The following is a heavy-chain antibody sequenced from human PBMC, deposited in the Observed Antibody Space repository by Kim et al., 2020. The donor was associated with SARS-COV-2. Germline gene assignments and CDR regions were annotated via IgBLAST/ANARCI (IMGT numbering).Heavy chain of an antibody. Sequence: KFQGRVTMTEDTSTDTAYMELSSLRSEDTAVYYCATGPGRWLQLSLLFDYWGQGTLVTVSS. D-gene: IGHD1-1*01. J-gene: IGHJ4*02. CDR3: ATGPGRWLQLSLLFDY. V-gene: IGHV1-24*01.